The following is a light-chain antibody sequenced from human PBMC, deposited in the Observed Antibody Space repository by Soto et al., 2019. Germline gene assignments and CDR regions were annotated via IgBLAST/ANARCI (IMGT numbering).Light chain of an antibody. CDR2: EVS. Sequence: QSVLTQPASVSGSPGQSITISCTGTSSDVGSYNLVSWYQQHPGEAPKLIIYEVSYRPSGVSNRFSGSKSGSTASLTISGLQAEDESDYYCSSFSSTTTYVFGTGTKVTVL. V-gene: IGLV2-14*02. CDR3: SSFSSTTTYV. J-gene: IGLJ1*01. CDR1: SSDVGSYNL.